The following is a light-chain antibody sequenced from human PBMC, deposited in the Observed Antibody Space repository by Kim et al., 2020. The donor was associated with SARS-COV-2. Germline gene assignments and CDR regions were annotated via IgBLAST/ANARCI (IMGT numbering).Light chain of an antibody. Sequence: QSALTQPASVSGSPGQSITISCTGTSSDVGGYNYVSWYQQHPGKAPKLMIYDVSNRPSGVSNRFSGSKSGNTASLTISGLQAEDEADYYCSSYTSILWVFGGGTQLTVL. CDR1: SSDVGGYNY. CDR2: DVS. V-gene: IGLV2-14*03. CDR3: SSYTSILWV. J-gene: IGLJ3*02.